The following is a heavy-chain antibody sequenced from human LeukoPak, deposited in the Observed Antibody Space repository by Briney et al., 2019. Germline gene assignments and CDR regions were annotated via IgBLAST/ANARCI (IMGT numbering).Heavy chain of an antibody. CDR1: GYTFTSYA. J-gene: IGHJ1*01. V-gene: IGHV1-2*02. CDR2: INPNSGGT. CDR3: VDGDYAAEYFQH. Sequence: ASVKVSCKASGYTFTSYAMHWVRQAPGQGLEWMGWINPNSGGTNYAQKFQGRVTMTRDTSISTAYMELSRLRSDDTAVCYCVDGDYAAEYFQHWGQGTLVTVSS. D-gene: IGHD4-17*01.